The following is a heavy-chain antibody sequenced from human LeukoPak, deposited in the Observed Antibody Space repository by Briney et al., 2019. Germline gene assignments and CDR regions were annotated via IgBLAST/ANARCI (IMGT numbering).Heavy chain of an antibody. CDR1: GYTFTSYD. D-gene: IGHD2-15*01. Sequence: GASVKVSCKASGYTFTSYDIKWVRQAPGQGLEWMGWMNPNSGNTGYAQKFQGRVTMTRNTSIGTAYMELSSLRSEDTAVYYCAVKLGYCSGDSCTGRFDPWGQGTLVTVSS. CDR3: AVKLGYCSGDSCTGRFDP. V-gene: IGHV1-8*01. CDR2: MNPNSGNT. J-gene: IGHJ5*02.